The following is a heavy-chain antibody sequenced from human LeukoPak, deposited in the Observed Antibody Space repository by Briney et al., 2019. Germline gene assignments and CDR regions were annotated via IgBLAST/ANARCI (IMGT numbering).Heavy chain of an antibody. V-gene: IGHV4-59*12. CDR3: ARGSAGFDS. Sequence: KPSETLSLTCTVSGGSISSYYWSWIRQPPGKGLEWIGYIYYSGSTNYNPSLKSRVTISVDTSKNQFSLKLSSVTAADTAIYYCARGSAGFDSWGQGTLFTVSS. J-gene: IGHJ4*02. CDR1: GGSISSYY. CDR2: IYYSGST.